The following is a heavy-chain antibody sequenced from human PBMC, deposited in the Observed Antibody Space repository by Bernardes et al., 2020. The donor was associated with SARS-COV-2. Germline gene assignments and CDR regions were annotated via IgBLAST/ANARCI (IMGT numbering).Heavy chain of an antibody. CDR3: ARESSSNWNINWFDP. V-gene: IGHV3-53*01. J-gene: IGHJ5*02. CDR2: IYSGGST. Sequence: GGSLRLSCAASGFTVTSNYMSWVRQAPGKGLEWVSVIYSGGSTYYADSVKGRFTISRDNSKNTLYLQMNTLRAEDTAVYYCARESSSNWNINWFDPWGQGTLVTVSS. D-gene: IGHD6-13*01. CDR1: GFTVTSNY.